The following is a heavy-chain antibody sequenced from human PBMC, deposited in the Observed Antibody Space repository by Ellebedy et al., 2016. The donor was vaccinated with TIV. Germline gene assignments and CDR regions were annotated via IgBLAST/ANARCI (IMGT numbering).Heavy chain of an antibody. D-gene: IGHD3-16*01. V-gene: IGHV3-23*01. CDR3: AKGASLWVTDAFDI. J-gene: IGHJ3*02. Sequence: GESLKISXAASGFIISSYGMSWVRQAPGKGLEWVSTISGSGGSTYYADSVKGRFTISRDNSKNTLYLQMNSLRAEDTAVYYCAKGASLWVTDAFDIWGQGTMLTVSS. CDR1: GFIISSYG. CDR2: ISGSGGST.